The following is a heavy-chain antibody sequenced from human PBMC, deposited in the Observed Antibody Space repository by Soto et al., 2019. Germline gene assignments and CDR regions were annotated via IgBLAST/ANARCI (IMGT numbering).Heavy chain of an antibody. CDR1: GGSISSSNW. Sequence: SETLPLTCTVSGGSISSSNWLSWVRQPPGKGLEWIGEIYHSGSTNYNPSLKSRVTISVDKSKNQFSLKLSSVTAADTAVYYCARDLAPYGSGSYYNVLYYYYYGMDVWGQGTTVTVSS. CDR2: IYHSGST. J-gene: IGHJ6*02. D-gene: IGHD3-10*01. CDR3: ARDLAPYGSGSYYNVLYYYYYGMDV. V-gene: IGHV4-4*02.